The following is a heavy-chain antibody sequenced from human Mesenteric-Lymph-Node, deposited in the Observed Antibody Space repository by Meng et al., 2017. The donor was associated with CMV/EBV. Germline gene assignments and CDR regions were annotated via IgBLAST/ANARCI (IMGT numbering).Heavy chain of an antibody. CDR1: GYTFTGYY. V-gene: IGHV1-2*02. CDR3: ARTYSRRDWFDT. CDR2: INPTSGDT. Sequence: ASVKVSCKASGYTFTGYYMHWVRQAPGQGLEWVGWINPTSGDTNFAQKFQGRVTMTRDASISTAYMELSRLTSDDTAVFYCARTYSRRDWFDTWGQGTLVTVSS. J-gene: IGHJ5*02. D-gene: IGHD1-26*01.